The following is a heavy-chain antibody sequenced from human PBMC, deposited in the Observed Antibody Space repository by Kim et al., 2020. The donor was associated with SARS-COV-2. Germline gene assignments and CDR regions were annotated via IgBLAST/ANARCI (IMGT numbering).Heavy chain of an antibody. CDR1: GFTFSSYA. CDR3: AKMSYGEVGEHWFDP. D-gene: IGHD3-16*01. V-gene: IGHV3-23*01. J-gene: IGHJ5*02. CDR2: INGSGGST. Sequence: GGSLRLSCAASGFTFSSYAMSWVRQAPGKGLEWVSAINGSGGSTYYTDSVKGQFTISRDNSKNTLYLQMNSLRAEDTAVYYCAKMSYGEVGEHWFDPWGQGTLVTVSS.